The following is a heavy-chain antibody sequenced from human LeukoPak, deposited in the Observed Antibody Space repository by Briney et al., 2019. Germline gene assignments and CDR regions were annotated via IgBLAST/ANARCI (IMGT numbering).Heavy chain of an antibody. D-gene: IGHD3-3*01. V-gene: IGHV4-61*02. CDR2: IYTSGST. J-gene: IGHJ4*02. Sequence: PSQTLSLTCTVSGGSTSSGSYYWSWIRQPAGTGLEWIGRIYTSGSTNYNPSLKSRVTISVDTSKNQFSLKLSSVTAADTAVYYCARELYDFWSGYYLNYWGQGTLVTVSS. CDR3: ARELYDFWSGYYLNY. CDR1: GGSTSSGSYY.